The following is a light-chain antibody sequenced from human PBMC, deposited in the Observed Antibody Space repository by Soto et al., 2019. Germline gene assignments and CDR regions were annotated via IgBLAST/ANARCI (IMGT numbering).Light chain of an antibody. CDR1: QSVSSN. CDR3: QQYNNWPFT. Sequence: EIVMTQSPATLSVSPGDRATLSCRASQSVSSNLAWYQQKPGQAPSLLIYGASTRATGIPARFSGSGSGTEFTLTISSLQSEDFAVYYCQQYNNWPFTFGPGTKVDIK. J-gene: IGKJ3*01. CDR2: GAS. V-gene: IGKV3-15*01.